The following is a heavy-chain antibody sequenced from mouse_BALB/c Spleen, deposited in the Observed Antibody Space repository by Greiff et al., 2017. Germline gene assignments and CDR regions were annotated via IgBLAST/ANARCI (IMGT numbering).Heavy chain of an antibody. V-gene: IGHV3-6*02. Sequence: EVKLMESGPGLVKPSQSLSLTCSVTGYSITSGYYWNWIRQFPGNKLEWMGYISYDGSNNYNPSLKNRISITRDTSKNQFFLKLNSVTTEDTATYYCARADYYGSSPYFDYWGQGTTLTVSS. CDR2: ISYDGSN. CDR3: ARADYYGSSPYFDY. D-gene: IGHD1-1*01. CDR1: GYSITSGYY. J-gene: IGHJ2*01.